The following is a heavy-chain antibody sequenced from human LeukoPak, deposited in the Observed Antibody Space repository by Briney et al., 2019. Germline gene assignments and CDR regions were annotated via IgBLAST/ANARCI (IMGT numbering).Heavy chain of an antibody. J-gene: IGHJ4*02. CDR3: ARLVGLSTTASY. V-gene: IGHV1-2*02. Sequence: GASVKVSCKASGYTFIGYYLHWVRQAPGQGLEWMGWINPTSSGTNYAQKFQDRVTMTRDTSINTAYMELSRLTSDDTAVYYCARLVGLSTTASYWGQGTLVIVSS. CDR1: GYTFIGYY. D-gene: IGHD5/OR15-5a*01. CDR2: INPTSSGT.